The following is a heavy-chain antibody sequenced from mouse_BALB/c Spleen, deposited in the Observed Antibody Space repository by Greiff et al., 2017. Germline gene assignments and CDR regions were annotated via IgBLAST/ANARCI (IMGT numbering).Heavy chain of an antibody. V-gene: IGHV1-5*01. CDR3: TRSIGYYYAMDY. CDR2: IYPGNSDT. J-gene: IGHJ4*01. CDR1: GYTFTSYW. D-gene: IGHD2-3*01. Sequence: EVQLQQSGTVLARPGASVKMSCKASGYTFTSYWMHWVKQRPGQGLEWIGAIYPGNSDTSYNQKFKGKAKLTAVTSTSTAYMELSSLTNEDSAVYYCTRSIGYYYAMDYWGQGTSVTVSS.